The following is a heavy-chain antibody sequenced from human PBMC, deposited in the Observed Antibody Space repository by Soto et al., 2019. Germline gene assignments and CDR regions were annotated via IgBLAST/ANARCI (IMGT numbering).Heavy chain of an antibody. Sequence: PGGSLRLSCAASGFTFSSYGMHWVRQAPGKGLEWVAVIWYDGSNKYYADSVKGRFTISRDNSKNTLYLQMNSLRAEDTAVYYCARTYGSGSYLVPFDYWGQGTLVTVSS. D-gene: IGHD3-10*01. J-gene: IGHJ4*02. V-gene: IGHV3-33*01. CDR1: GFTFSSYG. CDR3: ARTYGSGSYLVPFDY. CDR2: IWYDGSNK.